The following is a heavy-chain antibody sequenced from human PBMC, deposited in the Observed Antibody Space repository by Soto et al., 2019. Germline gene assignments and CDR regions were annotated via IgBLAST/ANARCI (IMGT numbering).Heavy chain of an antibody. CDR1: GFTFSSYA. CDR2: VTYDGSTK. J-gene: IGHJ4*02. Sequence: QVQLVESGGGVVQPGRSLRLSCAASGFTFSSYAMHWVRQAPGKGLEWVAVVTYDGSTKHYIDSVKGRFTISRDNSRNTLYLQMDSLRPEDTAVYYCASCGDTRDHWGRGTLGTVSS. D-gene: IGHD3-10*01. CDR3: ASCGDTRDH. V-gene: IGHV3-30-3*01.